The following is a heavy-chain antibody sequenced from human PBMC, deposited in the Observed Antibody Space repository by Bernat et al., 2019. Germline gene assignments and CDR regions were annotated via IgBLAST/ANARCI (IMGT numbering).Heavy chain of an antibody. D-gene: IGHD2-15*01. Sequence: EVQLVESGGGLVQPGGSLRLSCAASGFTVSSNYMSWVRQAPGKGLEWVSVIYRGGTTYYADSVKGRFTISRDNAKNTLDLQMNSLRAEDTAVYYCATLSGGYFDYWGQGTLVTVS. CDR3: ATLSGGYFDY. V-gene: IGHV3-66*01. CDR1: GFTVSSNY. J-gene: IGHJ4*02. CDR2: IYRGGTT.